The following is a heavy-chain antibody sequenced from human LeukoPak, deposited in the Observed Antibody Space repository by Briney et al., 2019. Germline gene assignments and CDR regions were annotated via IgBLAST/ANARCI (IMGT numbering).Heavy chain of an antibody. V-gene: IGHV1-69*05. CDR3: ARDLIVVVPAAIDY. CDR2: IIPIFGTA. D-gene: IGHD2-2*02. CDR1: GGTFSSYA. Sequence: ASVKVSCKASGGTFSSYAISWVRQAPGQGLEWMGGIIPIFGTANYAQKFQGRVTITTDESTSTAYMELSSLRAEDTAVYYCARDLIVVVPAAIDYWGQGTLVTVSS. J-gene: IGHJ4*02.